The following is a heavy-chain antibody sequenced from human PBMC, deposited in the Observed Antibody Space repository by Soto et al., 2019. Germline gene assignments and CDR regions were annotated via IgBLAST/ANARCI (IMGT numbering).Heavy chain of an antibody. J-gene: IGHJ6*02. Sequence: QVQVVQSGPEVKKPGASVMVSCKASGYTFTSYGISWVRQAPGQGLEWMGWISGDNGQTTYGQKFRGRVTITTDTSTSTASMELRSLTPDATGVYYCARDGTKQLSFEALTAIDVWAQGTTVTVSS. CDR2: ISGDNGQT. CDR1: GYTFTSYG. CDR3: ARDGTKQLSFEALTAIDV. V-gene: IGHV1-18*01. D-gene: IGHD5-18*01.